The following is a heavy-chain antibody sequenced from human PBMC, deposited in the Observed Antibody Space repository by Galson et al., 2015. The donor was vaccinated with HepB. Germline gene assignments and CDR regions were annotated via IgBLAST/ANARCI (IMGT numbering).Heavy chain of an antibody. CDR1: GFTFSDYY. V-gene: IGHV3-11*01. Sequence: SLRLSCAASGFTFSDYYMSWIRQAPGKGLEWVSYISSSGSTVYYADSVKGRFTISRDNAKNSLYLQMNSLRAEDTAVYYCARATKDDAFDIWGQGTMVTVSS. J-gene: IGHJ3*02. CDR2: ISSSGSTV. CDR3: ARATKDDAFDI.